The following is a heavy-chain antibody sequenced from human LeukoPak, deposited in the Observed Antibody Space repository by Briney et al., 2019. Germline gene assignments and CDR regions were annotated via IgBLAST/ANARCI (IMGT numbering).Heavy chain of an antibody. CDR3: ARLGSYSPNFDY. J-gene: IGHJ4*02. D-gene: IGHD1-26*01. Sequence: GGSLRLSCAASGFTFSSYAMSWVRQAPGKGLEWVSAISGSGGSTYYADSVKGRFTISRDNSKNTLYLQMNSLRAEDTAVYYCARLGSYSPNFDYWGQGTLVTVSS. CDR2: ISGSGGST. V-gene: IGHV3-23*01. CDR1: GFTFSSYA.